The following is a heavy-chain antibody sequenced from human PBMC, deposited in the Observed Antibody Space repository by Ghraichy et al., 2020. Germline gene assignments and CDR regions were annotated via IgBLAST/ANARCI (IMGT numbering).Heavy chain of an antibody. V-gene: IGHV3-23*01. CDR2: ISGSGGST. J-gene: IGHJ4*02. CDR1: GFTFSSYA. CDR3: ANAKGSDPLFDY. D-gene: IGHD2-15*01. Sequence: GGSLRLSCAASGFTFSSYAMSWVRQAPGKGLEWVSAISGSGGSTYYADSVKGRFTISRDNSKNTLYLQMNSLRDEDTAVYYCANAKGSDPLFDYRGQGALVTVSS.